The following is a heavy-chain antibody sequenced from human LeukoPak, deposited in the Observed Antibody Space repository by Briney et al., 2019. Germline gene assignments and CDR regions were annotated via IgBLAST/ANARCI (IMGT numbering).Heavy chain of an antibody. V-gene: IGHV3-9*03. CDR3: AKDMASSYSYGFDY. D-gene: IGHD5-18*01. CDR1: GFTFDXXX. CDR2: ISWNRGSI. Sequence: GFTFDXXXXHXVRQXXGKGXXXVXGISWNRGSIDYADSVKGRFTISRDNAKNSLYLQMNSLRAEDMALYYCAKDMASSYSYGFDYWGQGTLVTVSS. J-gene: IGHJ4*02.